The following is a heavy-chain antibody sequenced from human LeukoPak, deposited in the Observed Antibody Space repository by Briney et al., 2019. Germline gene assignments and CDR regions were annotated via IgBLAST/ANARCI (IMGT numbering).Heavy chain of an antibody. CDR1: GYTFTIYS. V-gene: IGHV1-18*01. CDR2: ISAYNGNT. Sequence: ASVKVSCKASGYTFTIYSISWVRQAPGPGLEWMGWISAYNGNTNYAQKLQGRVTMTTDTSTSTAYMELRSMRSDDTAVYYCATIVVVPATTLDYWGQGTLVTVSS. D-gene: IGHD2-2*01. J-gene: IGHJ4*02. CDR3: ATIVVVPATTLDY.